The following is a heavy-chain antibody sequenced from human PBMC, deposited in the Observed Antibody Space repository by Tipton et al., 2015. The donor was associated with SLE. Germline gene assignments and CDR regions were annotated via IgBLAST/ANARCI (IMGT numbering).Heavy chain of an antibody. D-gene: IGHD3-10*01. J-gene: IGHJ6*03. CDR3: ARGGAVYYYYYYMDV. CDR1: GGTIRGTNYY. V-gene: IGHV4-39*07. Sequence: TLSLTCPVSGGTIRGTNYYWAWIRQPPGEGLEWIGMIQYRGAHYYSPSLKSRVTISVDTSKNQFSLKLTSVTAADTAVYYCARGGAVYYYYYYMDVWGKGTTVTVSS. CDR2: IQYRGAH.